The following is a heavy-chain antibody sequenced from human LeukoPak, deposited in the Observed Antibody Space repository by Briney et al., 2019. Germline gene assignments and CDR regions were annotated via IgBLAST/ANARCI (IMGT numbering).Heavy chain of an antibody. Sequence: SETLSLTCTVSGGSIGTSYWSWVRQPPGKGLEWIGYVSYIGNTNYNPSLKSRVTVSVDSSKNQFSLKLSSVTAADTAVYYCARQLYTSMSLFDYWGQGTLVTVSS. CDR1: GGSIGTSY. V-gene: IGHV4-59*08. J-gene: IGHJ4*02. D-gene: IGHD5-18*01. CDR2: VSYIGNT. CDR3: ARQLYTSMSLFDY.